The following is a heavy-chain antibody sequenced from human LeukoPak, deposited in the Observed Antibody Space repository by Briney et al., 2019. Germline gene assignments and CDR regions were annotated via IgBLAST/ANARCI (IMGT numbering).Heavy chain of an antibody. D-gene: IGHD2-8*01. Sequence: GASVKVSCKASGYTFTSYGISWVRQAPGQGLEWMVWISAYNGNTNYAQKLQGRVTMTTDTSTSTAYMELRSPRSDDTAVYYCARVGYCTNGVCYDAFDIWGQGTMVTVSS. CDR1: GYTFTSYG. CDR3: ARVGYCTNGVCYDAFDI. CDR2: ISAYNGNT. V-gene: IGHV1-18*01. J-gene: IGHJ3*02.